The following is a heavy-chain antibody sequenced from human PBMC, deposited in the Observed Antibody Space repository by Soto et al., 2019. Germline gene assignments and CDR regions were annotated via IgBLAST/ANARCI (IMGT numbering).Heavy chain of an antibody. J-gene: IGHJ4*02. CDR1: GGSFSGYY. Sequence: SETLSLTCAVYGGSFSGYYWSWIRQPPGKGLEWIGEINHSGSTNYNPSLKSRVTISVDTSKNQFSLKLSSVTAADTAVYYCASQGGRWLQLYYFDYWGQGTLVTVSS. V-gene: IGHV4-34*01. CDR3: ASQGGRWLQLYYFDY. D-gene: IGHD5-12*01. CDR2: INHSGST.